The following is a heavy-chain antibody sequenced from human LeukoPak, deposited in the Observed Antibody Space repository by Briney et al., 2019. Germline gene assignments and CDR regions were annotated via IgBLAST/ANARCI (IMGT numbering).Heavy chain of an antibody. CDR2: MNPNSGNT. J-gene: IGHJ4*02. CDR1: GYTFTSYD. Sequence: ASVKVSCKASGYTFTSYDINWVRQATGQGLEWMGWMNPNSGNTDYAQKFQGRVTMTRNTSISTAYMELSSLRSEDTAVYYCARGHRHGLLWFGESLGVSRYYFDYWGQGTLVTVSS. CDR3: ARGHRHGLLWFGESLGVSRYYFDY. D-gene: IGHD3-10*01. V-gene: IGHV1-8*01.